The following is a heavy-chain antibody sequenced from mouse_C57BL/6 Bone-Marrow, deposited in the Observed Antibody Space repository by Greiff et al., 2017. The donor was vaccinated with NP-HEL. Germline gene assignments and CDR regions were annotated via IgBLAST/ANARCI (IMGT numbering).Heavy chain of an antibody. J-gene: IGHJ3*01. Sequence: EVQLQQSGAELVRPGASVKLSCTASGFNIKDDYMHWVKQRPEQGLEWIGWIDPENGDTEYASKFQGKATITADTSSNTAYLQLSSLTSEDTAVYYCTTTAYYSNYWFAYWGQGTLVTVSA. D-gene: IGHD2-5*01. CDR3: TTTAYYSNYWFAY. CDR2: IDPENGDT. V-gene: IGHV14-4*01. CDR1: GFNIKDDY.